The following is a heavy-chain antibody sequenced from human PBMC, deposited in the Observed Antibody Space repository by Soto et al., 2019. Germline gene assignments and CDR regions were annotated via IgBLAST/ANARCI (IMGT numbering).Heavy chain of an antibody. CDR3: ARAKTSYGMDV. CDR1: GYTFTSYD. Sequence: QVQLVQSGAEVKKPGASVKVSCKASGYTFTSYDINWVRQATGQGLEWMGWMNPNSGNTGYAQNFQGRVTMTRNTSISTAYMAPSSLRSADPAVYYCARAKTSYGMDVWGKGTTVTVSS. V-gene: IGHV1-8*01. J-gene: IGHJ6*04. CDR2: MNPNSGNT.